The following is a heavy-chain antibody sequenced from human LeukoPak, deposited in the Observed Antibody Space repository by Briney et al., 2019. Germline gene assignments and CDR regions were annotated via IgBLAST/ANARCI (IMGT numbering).Heavy chain of an antibody. Sequence: SQTLSLTCAISGDSVSSNSAAWTWIRQSPSRGLEWLGRTYYRYKWYNDYAVSVKSRITINPDTSKNQFSLQLNSVTPEDTAVYYCARERITMVRGVHNWFDPWGQGTLVTVSS. D-gene: IGHD3-10*01. CDR1: GDSVSSNSAA. CDR2: TYYRYKWYN. CDR3: ARERITMVRGVHNWFDP. V-gene: IGHV6-1*01. J-gene: IGHJ5*02.